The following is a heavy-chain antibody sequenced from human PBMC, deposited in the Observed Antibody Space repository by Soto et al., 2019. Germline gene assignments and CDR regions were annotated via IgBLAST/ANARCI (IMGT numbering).Heavy chain of an antibody. V-gene: IGHV3-23*01. CDR1: GFTFSSYA. J-gene: IGHJ6*02. Sequence: GGSLRLSCAASGFTFSSYAMSWVPQAQGKGLEWVSAISGSGGSTYYADSVKGRFPISRDNSKNTLYLQMNSLRAEDTAVYYCAREKIQAYCGGDCYYYYGMDVWGQGTTVTVSS. D-gene: IGHD2-21*02. CDR3: AREKIQAYCGGDCYYYYGMDV. CDR2: ISGSGGST.